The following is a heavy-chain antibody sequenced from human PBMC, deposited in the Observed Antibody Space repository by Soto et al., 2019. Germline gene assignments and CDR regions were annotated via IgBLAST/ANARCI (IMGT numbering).Heavy chain of an antibody. Sequence: ASVKVSCKVSGYTLTELSMHWVRQAPGKGLEWMGVFDPEDGETIYAQKFQGRVTMTEDSSTDTAYMELSSLRSEDTAVYYCATVESSGSYYFDYWGQGTLVTVSS. CDR2: FDPEDGET. V-gene: IGHV1-24*01. CDR3: ATVESSGSYYFDY. J-gene: IGHJ4*02. CDR1: GYTLTELS. D-gene: IGHD1-26*01.